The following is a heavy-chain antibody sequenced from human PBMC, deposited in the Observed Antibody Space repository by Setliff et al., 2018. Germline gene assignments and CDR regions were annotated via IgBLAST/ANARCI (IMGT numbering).Heavy chain of an antibody. CDR2: MNDRRNR. J-gene: IGHJ1*01. D-gene: IGHD3-22*01. Sequence: SETLSLTCAVSGGSFSGYYWSWIRQPPGKGLEWIGEMNDRRNRNKNPSLQSRVTISVDTSKHQFSLYLTSVTAADTAVYFCSRGYYDATGRVYFQYWGQGTLVTVSS. CDR3: SRGYYDATGRVYFQY. CDR1: GGSFSGYY. V-gene: IGHV4-34*01.